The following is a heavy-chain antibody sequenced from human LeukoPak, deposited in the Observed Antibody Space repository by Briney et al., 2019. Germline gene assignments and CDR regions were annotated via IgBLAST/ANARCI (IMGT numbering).Heavy chain of an antibody. CDR1: GFTFSSYS. CDR3: AREDIAAAGIIYYYGMDV. V-gene: IGHV3-21*01. J-gene: IGHJ6*02. D-gene: IGHD6-13*01. Sequence: GGSLRLSCAASGFTFSSYSMNWVRQAPGKGLEWVSPISSSSSYIYYADSVKGRFTIFRDNAKNSLYLQMNSLRAEDTAVYYCAREDIAAAGIIYYYGMDVWGQGTTVTVSS. CDR2: ISSSSSYI.